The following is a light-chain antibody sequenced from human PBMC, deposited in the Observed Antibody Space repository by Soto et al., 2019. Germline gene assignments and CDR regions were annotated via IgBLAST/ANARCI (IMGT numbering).Light chain of an antibody. V-gene: IGKV3-15*01. CDR3: QHYNNWPPWL. J-gene: IGKJ1*01. CDR1: QSVSSN. CDR2: GAS. Sequence: EIVMTQSPATLSVSPGERATVSCRASQSVSSNFAWYQQKPGQAPRLLIYGASTRATGIPARFSGSGSGTEFTLTISTLQSEDFAIYYCQHYNNWPPWLFGQGTKVEI.